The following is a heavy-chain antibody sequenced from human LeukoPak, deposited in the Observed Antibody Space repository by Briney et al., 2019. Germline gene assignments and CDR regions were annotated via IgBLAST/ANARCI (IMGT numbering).Heavy chain of an antibody. D-gene: IGHD3-3*01. CDR3: ARDTAYDFWSGYRGGWFDP. Sequence: SETLSLTCTVSGGSISSGSCYWSWIRQPAGKGLEWIGRIYTSGSTNYNPSLKSRVTISVDTSKNQFSLKLSSVTAADTAVYYCARDTAYDFWSGYRGGWFDPWGQGTLVTVSS. J-gene: IGHJ5*02. CDR1: GGSISSGSCY. V-gene: IGHV4-61*02. CDR2: IYTSGST.